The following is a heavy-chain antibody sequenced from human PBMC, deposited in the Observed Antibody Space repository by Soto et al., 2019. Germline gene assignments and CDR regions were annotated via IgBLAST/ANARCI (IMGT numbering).Heavy chain of an antibody. CDR1: GGSVSSGSYY. D-gene: IGHD1-26*01. V-gene: IGHV4-61*01. Sequence: QVQLQESGPGLVKPSETLSLTCTVSGGSVSSGSYYWSWIRQPPGKGLERIGYIYYSGSTNYNPSLKSLVTISVDTSKNQFSLKLSSVTAADTAVYYCARAPGLVGDRPYYFDYWGQGTLVTVSS. J-gene: IGHJ4*02. CDR2: IYYSGST. CDR3: ARAPGLVGDRPYYFDY.